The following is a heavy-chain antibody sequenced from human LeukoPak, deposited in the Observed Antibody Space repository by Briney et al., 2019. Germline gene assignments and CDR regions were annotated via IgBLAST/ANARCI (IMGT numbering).Heavy chain of an antibody. V-gene: IGHV3-23*01. CDR1: GFTFRNYA. CDR2: ITSGSST. D-gene: IGHD6-6*01. Sequence: GGSLRLSCAASGFTFRNYAMSWVRQAPGKGLEWVSAITSGSSTYYADSVKGRFTISRDNSRNALYLQMNSLRAEDTAVYYCANLNSSSRLYFDYWGQGTLVTVSS. CDR3: ANLNSSSRLYFDY. J-gene: IGHJ4*02.